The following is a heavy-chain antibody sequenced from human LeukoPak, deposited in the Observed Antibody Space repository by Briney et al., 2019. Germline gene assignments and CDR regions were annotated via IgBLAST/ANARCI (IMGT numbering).Heavy chain of an antibody. CDR3: AREMYPYQLLYYFDY. V-gene: IGHV1-69*13. D-gene: IGHD2-2*01. CDR1: GGTFSSYA. Sequence: SVKVSCTASGGTFSSYAISWVRQAPGQGLEWMGGIIPIFGTANYAQKFQGRVTITADESTSTAYMELSSLRSEDTAVYYCAREMYPYQLLYYFDYWGQETLVTVSS. J-gene: IGHJ4*02. CDR2: IIPIFGTA.